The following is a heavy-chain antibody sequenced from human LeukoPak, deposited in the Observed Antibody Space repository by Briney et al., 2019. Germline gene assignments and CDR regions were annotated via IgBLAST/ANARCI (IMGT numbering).Heavy chain of an antibody. CDR1: GGSFSGYY. CDR3: ARDGCTNGVCYFDY. Sequence: PSETLSLTCAVYGGSFSGYYWSWIRQPPAKGLEWIGEINHSGSTNYNPSLESRVTISVDTSKNQFSLKLSSVTAADTAVYYCARDGCTNGVCYFDYWGQGTLVTVSS. D-gene: IGHD2-8*01. CDR2: INHSGST. V-gene: IGHV4-34*01. J-gene: IGHJ4*02.